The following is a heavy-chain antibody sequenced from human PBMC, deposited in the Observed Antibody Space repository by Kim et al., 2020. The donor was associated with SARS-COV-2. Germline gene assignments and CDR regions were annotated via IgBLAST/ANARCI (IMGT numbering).Heavy chain of an antibody. V-gene: IGHV3-33*06. CDR1: GFTFSSYA. D-gene: IGHD4-17*01. CDR3: AKDTLDYGDYHYYYYGMDV. Sequence: GGSLRLSCAASGFTFSSYAMHWVRQAPGKGLEWVAVIWYDGSNKYYADSVKGRFTISRDNSKNTLYLQMNSLRAEDTAVYYCAKDTLDYGDYHYYYYGMDVWGQGTTVTVSS. J-gene: IGHJ6*02. CDR2: IWYDGSNK.